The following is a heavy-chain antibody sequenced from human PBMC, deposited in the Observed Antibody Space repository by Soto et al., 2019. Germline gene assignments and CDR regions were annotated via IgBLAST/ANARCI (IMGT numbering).Heavy chain of an antibody. CDR1: GFTFSSYG. J-gene: IGHJ4*02. D-gene: IGHD3-3*01. CDR3: AKSKGYYDFWSGYDY. CDR2: ISYEGSNK. V-gene: IGHV3-30*18. Sequence: QVQLVESGGGVVQPGRSLRLYCAASGFTFSSYGMHWVRQAPGKGLEWVAVISYEGSNKYYADSVKGRFTISRDNYKNTLYLQMNGLRAEDTAVYYCAKSKGYYDFWSGYDYWGQGTRVTV.